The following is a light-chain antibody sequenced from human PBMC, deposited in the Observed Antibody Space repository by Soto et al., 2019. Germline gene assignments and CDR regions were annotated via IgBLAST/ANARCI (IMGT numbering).Light chain of an antibody. Sequence: DIQFSQSPSSPSAFVEDRVTITCRASQSISSWLAWYQQKPGKAPKLRIYKASTLESGVPARFSGSGSGTEFTLTISSLQPDDFATYYCQHRSSYSEAFGQGTKVEIK. V-gene: IGKV1-5*03. CDR3: QHRSSYSEA. J-gene: IGKJ1*01. CDR2: KAS. CDR1: QSISSW.